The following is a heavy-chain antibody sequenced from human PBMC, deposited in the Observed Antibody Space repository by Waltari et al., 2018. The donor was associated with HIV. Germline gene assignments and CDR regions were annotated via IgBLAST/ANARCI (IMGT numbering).Heavy chain of an antibody. J-gene: IGHJ6*02. D-gene: IGHD3-22*01. CDR2: IYTTGST. CDR1: GDSISDYY. V-gene: IGHV4-4*07. Sequence: QVQLLESGPGLVKPSETLSLTCTVSGDSISDYYWTWIRQPAGKGLEWIGRIYTTGSTNYNPSLKSRVTMSVDTSKNQFSLNLTSVTAADTAVYYCARQGVVVITPRRDFYYGLDVWGQGTTVAVSS. CDR3: ARQGVVVITPRRDFYYGLDV.